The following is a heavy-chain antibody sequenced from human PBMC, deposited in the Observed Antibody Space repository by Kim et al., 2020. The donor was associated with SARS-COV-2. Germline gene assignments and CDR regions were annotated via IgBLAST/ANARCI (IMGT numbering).Heavy chain of an antibody. V-gene: IGHV7-4-1*02. D-gene: IGHD6-13*01. J-gene: IGHJ4*02. CDR2: INTNTGNP. Sequence: ASVKVSCKASGYTFTSYAMNWVRQAPGQGLEWMGWINTNTGNPTYAQGFTGRFVFSLDTSVSTAYLQISSLKAEDTAVYYCARGGRDNTLYSSSWSTSDYWGQGTLVTVSS. CDR1: GYTFTSYA. CDR3: ARGGRDNTLYSSSWSTSDY.